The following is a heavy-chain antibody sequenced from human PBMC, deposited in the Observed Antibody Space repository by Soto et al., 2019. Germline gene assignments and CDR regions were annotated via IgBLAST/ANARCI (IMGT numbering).Heavy chain of an antibody. CDR3: AAGGTRWLHPPFDY. CDR2: FDPKDGET. V-gene: IGHV1-24*01. J-gene: IGHJ4*02. Sequence: QVQLLQSGAEVKKPGASVKVSCKVSGHTLTELSMHWVRQAPGRGLEWMGGFDPKDGETISAQKFQGRVTMTEDTSTYSTYMELTSLRSEDTAVYYCAAGGTRWLHPPFDYWGQGTLVTISS. CDR1: GHTLTELS. D-gene: IGHD1-1*01.